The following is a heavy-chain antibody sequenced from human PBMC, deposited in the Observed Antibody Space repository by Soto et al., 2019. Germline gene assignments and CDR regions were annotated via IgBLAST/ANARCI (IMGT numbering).Heavy chain of an antibody. Sequence: GGSLRLSCSASGFTFSSYAMHWVRQAPGKGLEYVSAISSNGGSTYYADSVKGRFTISRDNSKNTLYLQMSSLRAEDTAVYYCVKDRARISAEVGSFDYWGQGTLVTVSS. J-gene: IGHJ4*02. D-gene: IGHD6-6*01. CDR2: ISSNGGST. CDR3: VKDRARISAEVGSFDY. CDR1: GFTFSSYA. V-gene: IGHV3-64D*08.